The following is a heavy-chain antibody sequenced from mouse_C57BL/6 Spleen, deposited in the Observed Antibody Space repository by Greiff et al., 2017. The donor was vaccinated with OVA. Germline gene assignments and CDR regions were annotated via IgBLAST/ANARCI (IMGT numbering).Heavy chain of an antibody. V-gene: IGHV1-82*01. CDR2: IYPGDGDT. CDR1: GYAFSSSW. CDR3: ARDGSNYFDY. Sequence: QVQLKESGPELVKPGASVKISCKASGYAFSSSWMNWVKQRPGKGLEWIGRIYPGDGDTNYNGKFKGKATLTADKSSSTAYMQLSSLTSEDSAVYFCARDGSNYFDYWGQGTTLTVSS. J-gene: IGHJ2*01. D-gene: IGHD5-1*01.